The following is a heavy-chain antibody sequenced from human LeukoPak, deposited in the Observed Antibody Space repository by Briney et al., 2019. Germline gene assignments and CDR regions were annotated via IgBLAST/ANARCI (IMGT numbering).Heavy chain of an antibody. Sequence: GGSLRLSCAASGFTVSSNYMSWVRQAPGHGLEWVSVIYSGGSTYYADSVKGRFTISRDNSKNTLYLQMNSLRAEDTAVYYCARVESYCSSTSCRLYYYYGMDVWGQGTTVTVSS. CDR3: ARVESYCSSTSCRLYYYYGMDV. CDR2: IYSGGST. V-gene: IGHV3-66*01. J-gene: IGHJ6*02. D-gene: IGHD2-2*01. CDR1: GFTVSSNY.